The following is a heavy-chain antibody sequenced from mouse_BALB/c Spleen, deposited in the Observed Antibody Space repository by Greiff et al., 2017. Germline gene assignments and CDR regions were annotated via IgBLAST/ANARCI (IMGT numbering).Heavy chain of an antibody. Sequence: QVQLQQSGPELVKPGASVRISCKASGYTFTSYYIHWVKQRPGQGLEWIGWIYPGNVNTKYNEKFKGKATLTADKSSSTAYMQLSSLTSEDSAVYFCSRERGDYDVTDYWGQGTTLTVSS. CDR1: GYTFTSYY. CDR3: SRERGDYDVTDY. J-gene: IGHJ2*01. CDR2: IYPGNVNT. D-gene: IGHD2-4*01. V-gene: IGHV1S56*01.